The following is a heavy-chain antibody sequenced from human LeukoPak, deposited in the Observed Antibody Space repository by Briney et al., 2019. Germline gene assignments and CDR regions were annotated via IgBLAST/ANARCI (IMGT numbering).Heavy chain of an antibody. D-gene: IGHD3-10*01. CDR2: ITPVFGTL. V-gene: IGHV1-69*01. Sequence: SVKVSCKASEGTFRSDTINWVRQATGQGLEWMGGITPVFGTLKYAQKFKGRVTITADESTTTSYMELSGLTSGDTAIYHCARGGGNFYGSGSSRQYYYYFMDVWGTGTTVTVSS. CDR3: ARGGGNFYGSGSSRQYYYYFMDV. J-gene: IGHJ6*03. CDR1: EGTFRSDT.